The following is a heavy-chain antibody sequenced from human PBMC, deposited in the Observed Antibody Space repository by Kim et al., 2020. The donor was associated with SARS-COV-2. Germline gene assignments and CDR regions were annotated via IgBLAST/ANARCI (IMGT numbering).Heavy chain of an antibody. V-gene: IGHV4-59*13. CDR1: GGSISSYY. D-gene: IGHD3-10*01. J-gene: IGHJ4*01. Sequence: SETLSLTCTVSGGSISSYYWSWIRHPPGKGLEWIGYIYYSGSTNYNPSLKSRVTISVDTSKNQFSLKLSSVTAADTAVYYCVRSGSYYNFPLYYFDYWG. CDR2: IYYSGST. CDR3: VRSGSYYNFPLYYFDY.